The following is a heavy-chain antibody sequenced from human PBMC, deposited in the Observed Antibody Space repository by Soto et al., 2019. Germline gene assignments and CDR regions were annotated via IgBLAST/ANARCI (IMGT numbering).Heavy chain of an antibody. CDR1: GFTFSNYW. D-gene: IGHD6-13*01. CDR3: APPAGTGEGFDY. V-gene: IGHV3-21*04. CDR2: ISSSSSYI. Sequence: GGSLRLSCAASGFTFSNYWMHWVRQTPGMGLVWVSSISSSSSYIYYADSVKGRFTISRDNSKNSLYLQMNSLRAEDTVVYYCAPPAGTGEGFDYWGQGTLVTVSS. J-gene: IGHJ4*02.